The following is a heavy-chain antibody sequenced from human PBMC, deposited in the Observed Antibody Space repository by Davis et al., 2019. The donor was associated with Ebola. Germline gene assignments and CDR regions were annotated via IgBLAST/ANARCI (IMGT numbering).Heavy chain of an antibody. CDR1: GDSVSNNRDA. V-gene: IGHV6-1*01. Sequence: SQTLSLTCAISGDSVSNNRDAWNWIRQSPSRGLEWLGRTYYRSKWFVDYAASVKSRITIKADTSKNQFSLQLTSVTPEDTAVYYCARDPPYDQGYDYWGQGILVTVSS. CDR3: ARDPPYDQGYDY. J-gene: IGHJ4*02. CDR2: TYYRSKWFV. D-gene: IGHD3-22*01.